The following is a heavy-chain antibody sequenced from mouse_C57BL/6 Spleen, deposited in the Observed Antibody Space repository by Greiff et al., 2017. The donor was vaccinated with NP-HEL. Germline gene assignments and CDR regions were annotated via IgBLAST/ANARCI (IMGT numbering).Heavy chain of an antibody. CDR1: GFTFSSYT. D-gene: IGHD2-3*01. J-gene: IGHJ3*01. CDR3: ASLIWLLLWFAY. V-gene: IGHV5-9*01. CDR2: ISGGGGNT. Sequence: DVMLVESGGGLVKPGGSLKLSCAASGFTFSSYTMSWVRQTPEKRLEWVATISGGGGNTYYPDRVKGRFTISRDNAKNNLCLQMSSLRSEDTALYYCASLIWLLLWFAYWGQGTLVTVSA.